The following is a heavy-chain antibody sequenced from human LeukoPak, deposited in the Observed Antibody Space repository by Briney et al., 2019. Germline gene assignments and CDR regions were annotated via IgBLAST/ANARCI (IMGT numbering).Heavy chain of an antibody. J-gene: IGHJ5*02. CDR2: IYYSGST. CDR3: ARREYSGSYYGLSWFDP. CDR1: GGSISSSGYY. V-gene: IGHV4-39*01. Sequence: SETLSLTCTVSGGSISSSGYYWGWIRQPPGKGLEWIASIYYSGSTYYNPSLKSRVTISGDTSKNQLSLKLSSLTAADTAVYYCARREYSGSYYGLSWFDPWGQGTLVTVSS. D-gene: IGHD1-26*01.